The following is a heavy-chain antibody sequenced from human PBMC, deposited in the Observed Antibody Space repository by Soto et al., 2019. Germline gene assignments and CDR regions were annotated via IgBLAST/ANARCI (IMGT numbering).Heavy chain of an antibody. CDR1: GFTFSNYR. V-gene: IGHV3-21*01. D-gene: IGHD2-21*01. CDR2: TTSSSSYI. CDR3: ARELGVGYYYYAMDV. J-gene: IGHJ6*02. Sequence: GGSLRLSCAASGFTFSNYRMNWVRQAPGKRLEWVSSTTSSSSYIYYADSLKGRFTISRDNAKNSLYLQMNSLSAEDTAVYYCARELGVGYYYYAMDVWGQGTTVTVSS.